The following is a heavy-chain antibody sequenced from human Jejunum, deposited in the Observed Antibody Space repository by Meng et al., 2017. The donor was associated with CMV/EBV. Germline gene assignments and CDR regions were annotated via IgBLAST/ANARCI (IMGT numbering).Heavy chain of an antibody. J-gene: IGHJ4*01. V-gene: IGHV4-39*01. D-gene: IGHD3-22*01. Sequence: ISSTSYYWGWIRQPAGKGLEWIGSFYYSGSTYYNPSLKSRVTISVDTSKNQFSLKLSSVTAADTAVYYCARHSSGLTFHYDSSGYYSHWGQGTLVTVSS. CDR1: ISSTSYY. CDR2: FYYSGST. CDR3: ARHSSGLTFHYDSSGYYSH.